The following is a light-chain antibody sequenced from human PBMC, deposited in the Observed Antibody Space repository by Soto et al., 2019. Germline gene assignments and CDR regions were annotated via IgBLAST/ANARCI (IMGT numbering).Light chain of an antibody. J-gene: IGKJ3*01. V-gene: IGKV3-20*01. CDR2: GAS. CDR3: QKYGSSPLFT. CDR1: QSVSSSY. Sequence: EIVLTQSPGTLSLSPGERATLSCRASQSVSSSYLAWYQQKPGQAPRLLIYGASSRATGIPDRFSGRGSGTEFSLTISRLEPEDSAVYYCQKYGSSPLFTFGPGTKVDIK.